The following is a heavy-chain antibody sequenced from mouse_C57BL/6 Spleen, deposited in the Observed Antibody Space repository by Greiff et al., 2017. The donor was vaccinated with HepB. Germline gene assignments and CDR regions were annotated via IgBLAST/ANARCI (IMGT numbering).Heavy chain of an antibody. J-gene: IGHJ4*01. V-gene: IGHV1-80*01. CDR1: GYAFSSYW. Sequence: VKLQESGAELVKPGASVKISCKASGYAFSSYWMNWVKQRPGKGLEWIGQIYPGDGDTNYNGKFKGKATLTADKSSSTAYMQLSSLTSEDSAVYFCARGGLLRSYAMDYWGQGTSVTVSS. CDR2: IYPGDGDT. CDR3: ARGGLLRSYAMDY. D-gene: IGHD1-1*01.